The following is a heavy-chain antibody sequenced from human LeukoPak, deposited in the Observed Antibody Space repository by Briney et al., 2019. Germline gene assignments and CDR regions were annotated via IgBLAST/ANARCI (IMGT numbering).Heavy chain of an antibody. CDR1: GFTFSSYS. Sequence: GGSLRLSCAASGFTFSSYSMNWVRQAPGKGLEWVSSISSSSSYIYYADSVKGRFTISRDNAKNSLYLQMNSLRDEDTAVYYCARAASYYYDSSGYRSVPDYFDYWGQGTLVTVSS. D-gene: IGHD3-22*01. CDR2: ISSSSSYI. J-gene: IGHJ4*02. V-gene: IGHV3-21*01. CDR3: ARAASYYYDSSGYRSVPDYFDY.